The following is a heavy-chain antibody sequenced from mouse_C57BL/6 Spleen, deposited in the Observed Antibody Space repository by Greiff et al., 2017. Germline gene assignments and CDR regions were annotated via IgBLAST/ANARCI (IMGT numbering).Heavy chain of an antibody. D-gene: IGHD2-4*01. CDR2: SRNKANDYTT. J-gene: IGHJ3*01. CDR1: GFTFSDFY. CDR3: ARDAYDYVLDY. V-gene: IGHV7-1*01. Sequence: EVMLVESGRGLVQSGRSLRLSCATSGFTFSDFYMEWVRQAPGKGLEWIAASRNKANDYTTEYSAAVKGRFIISRDTSQSILYLQMNALTAEDTAIYYCARDAYDYVLDYWGQGTLVTVSA.